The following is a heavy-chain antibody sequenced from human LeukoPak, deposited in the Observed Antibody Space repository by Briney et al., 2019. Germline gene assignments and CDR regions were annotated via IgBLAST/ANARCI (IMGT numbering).Heavy chain of an antibody. Sequence: GGSLRLSCAASGFTFSSYAMSWVRQAPGKGLEWVSTISNNDGTTYYADSVKGRFTISRDNSKNTLYLQIYTLTAEDTARYYCAKATGSLGNWGLGTQVTVSS. V-gene: IGHV3-23*01. CDR3: AKATGSLGN. CDR2: ISNNDGTT. D-gene: IGHD1-1*01. CDR1: GFTFSSYA. J-gene: IGHJ4*02.